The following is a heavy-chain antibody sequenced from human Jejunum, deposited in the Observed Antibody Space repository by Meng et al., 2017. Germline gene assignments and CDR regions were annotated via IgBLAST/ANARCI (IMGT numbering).Heavy chain of an antibody. V-gene: IGHV3-53*04. CDR2: IHSGGTT. CDR1: GFTVRSDN. D-gene: IGHD3-22*01. CDR3: ARSMYSSVGYFDP. Sequence: VRVVGPGDGSCESGVSLIRSCAPSGFTVRSDNVNWVRQAPGKGLEWVSVIHSGGTTYYADSVKGRFTISRHNSKNTLYLEMNSLRVEDTAVYYCARSMYSSVGYFDPWGQGTLVTVSS. J-gene: IGHJ5*02.